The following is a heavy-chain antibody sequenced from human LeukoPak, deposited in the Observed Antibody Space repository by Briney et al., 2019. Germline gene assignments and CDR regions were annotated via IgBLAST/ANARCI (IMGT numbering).Heavy chain of an antibody. CDR2: IRIKPDNYAT. D-gene: IGHD3-22*01. J-gene: IGHJ6*02. V-gene: IGHV3-73*01. CDR3: SGFDLYYDGTYASDGLDV. Sequence: GGSLKLSCAASGFTFSGSAIHWVRQASGKGLEWLGRIRIKPDNYATAYAASVKGRFTISRVDSKNSAYLQMDSLKAEDTAVYYCSGFDLYYDGTYASDGLDVWGQGTTVTVSS. CDR1: GFTFSGSA.